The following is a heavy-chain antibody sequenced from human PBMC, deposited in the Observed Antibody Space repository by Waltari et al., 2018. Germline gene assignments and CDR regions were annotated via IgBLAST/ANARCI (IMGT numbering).Heavy chain of an antibody. CDR1: GFSLSTATIG. J-gene: IGHJ2*01. CDR2: IFSNDEK. D-gene: IGHD3-3*01. CDR3: ARISKNYYFWSGYLHQGWYFDL. V-gene: IGHV2-26*01. Sequence: VTFKESGPVLVQPTETLTLSCPVTGFSLSTATIGVSWLLPPLGKALEWLAHIFSNDEKSYSTSLKSRLTISKDTSKSQVVLTMTNMYPVDTATYYCARISKNYYFWSGYLHQGWYFDLWGRGTLVTVSS.